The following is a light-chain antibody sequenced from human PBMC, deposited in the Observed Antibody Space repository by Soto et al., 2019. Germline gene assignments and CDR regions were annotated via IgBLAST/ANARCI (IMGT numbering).Light chain of an antibody. V-gene: IGKV3-20*01. J-gene: IGKJ4*01. CDR3: QQYGSSPLT. Sequence: ETGLTQSPGTLSLSPGEVATLSCRASQTGNNAYLAWYQQRRGLPPRLLIFGASGRATGIPDRFSGSGSGTDFTLTITRLEPEDFAVYYCQQYGSSPLTFGGGTKVETK. CDR1: QTGNNAY. CDR2: GAS.